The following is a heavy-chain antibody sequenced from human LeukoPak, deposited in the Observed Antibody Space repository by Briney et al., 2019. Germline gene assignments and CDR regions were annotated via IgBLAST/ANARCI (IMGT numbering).Heavy chain of an antibody. CDR2: ISYDGSNK. V-gene: IGHV3-30*04. Sequence: PGRSLRLSCAASGFTFSSYAMRWARQAPGKGLEWVAVISYDGSNKYYADSVKGRFTISRDNSKNTLYLQMNSLRAEDTAVYYCARSPTAMVNYFDYWGQGTLVTVSS. D-gene: IGHD5-18*01. CDR3: ARSPTAMVNYFDY. CDR1: GFTFSSYA. J-gene: IGHJ4*02.